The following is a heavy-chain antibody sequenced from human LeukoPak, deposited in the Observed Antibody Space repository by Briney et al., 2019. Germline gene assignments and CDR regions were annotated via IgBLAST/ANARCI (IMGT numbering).Heavy chain of an antibody. CDR1: GFTFSTYF. Sequence: GGSLRLSCAASGFTFSTYFMRWVRQAPGKGLKWVADIASDGSHTFYVESVKGRFTISRDNSKNTLYLQMNSLRAEDTAVYFCARERQDTILHSGAFDIWGQGTMVTVSS. V-gene: IGHV3-30-3*01. CDR2: IASDGSHT. D-gene: IGHD2-21*01. CDR3: ARERQDTILHSGAFDI. J-gene: IGHJ3*02.